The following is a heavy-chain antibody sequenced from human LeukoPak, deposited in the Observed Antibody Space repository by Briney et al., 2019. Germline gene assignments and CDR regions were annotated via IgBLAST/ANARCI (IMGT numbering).Heavy chain of an antibody. V-gene: IGHV4-59*08. Sequence: SETLSLTCTVSGVSISSYYWSWIRQPPGKGLEWIGYIYYSGGTNYNPSLKSRVTISVDTSKNQFSLKLSSVTAADTAVYYCARLDTTVTLFDYWGQGTLVSVSS. J-gene: IGHJ4*01. D-gene: IGHD4-17*01. CDR2: IYYSGGT. CDR1: GVSISSYY. CDR3: ARLDTTVTLFDY.